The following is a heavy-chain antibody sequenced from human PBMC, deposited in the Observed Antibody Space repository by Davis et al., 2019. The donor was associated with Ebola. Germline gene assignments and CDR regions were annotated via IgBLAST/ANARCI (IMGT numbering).Heavy chain of an antibody. CDR1: GFTVSSNY. CDR2: IYSGGST. CDR3: ARSDGDRTYYYGMDV. V-gene: IGHV3-66*01. Sequence: GESLKISCAASGFTVSSNYMSWVRQAPGKGLEWVSVIYSGGSTYYADSVKGRFTISRDNSKNTLYLQMNSLRAEDTAVYYCARSDGDRTYYYGMDVWGQGTTVTVSS. D-gene: IGHD4-17*01. J-gene: IGHJ6*02.